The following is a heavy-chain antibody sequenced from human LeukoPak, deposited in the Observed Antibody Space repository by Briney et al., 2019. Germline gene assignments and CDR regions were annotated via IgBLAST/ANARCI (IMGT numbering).Heavy chain of an antibody. V-gene: IGHV1-69*05. CDR1: GGTFSSYA. D-gene: IGHD3-10*01. J-gene: IGHJ5*02. CDR2: IIPIFGTA. Sequence: GASVKVSCKASGGTFSSYAISWVRQAPGQGLEWMGGIIPIFGTANYAQEFQGRVTITRDTSASTAYMELSSLRSEDMAVYYCARAQMVRGVIARYNWFDPWGQGTLVTVSS. CDR3: ARAQMVRGVIARYNWFDP.